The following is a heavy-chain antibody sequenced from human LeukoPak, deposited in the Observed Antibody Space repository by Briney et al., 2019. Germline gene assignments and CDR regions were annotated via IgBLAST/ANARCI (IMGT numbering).Heavy chain of an antibody. CDR2: ISYDGSNK. D-gene: IGHD2-15*01. CDR3: AKGGSYSNDY. CDR1: GFTFSSYG. Sequence: GRSLRLSCAASGFTFSSYGMHWVRQAPGKGLEWVAVISYDGSNKYYADSVKGRFPISRDNSKNTLYLQMNSLRAEDTAVYYCAKGGSYSNDYWGQGTLVTVSS. J-gene: IGHJ4*02. V-gene: IGHV3-30*18.